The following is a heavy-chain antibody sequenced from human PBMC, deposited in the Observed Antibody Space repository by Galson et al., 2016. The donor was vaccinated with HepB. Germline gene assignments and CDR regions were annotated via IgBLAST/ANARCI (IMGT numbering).Heavy chain of an antibody. D-gene: IGHD5-12*01. J-gene: IGHJ6*02. V-gene: IGHV3-33*06. CDR1: GFTFSDYG. Sequence: SLRLSCAASGFTFSDYGMHWVRQAPGKGLEWVAVIWYDGSNKYYVDSVKGRFTISRDNSKNTLYLQMNSLRAEDTAVYYCAKDWATYSGMDVWAKGPRSPSP. CDR3: AKDWATYSGMDV. CDR2: IWYDGSNK.